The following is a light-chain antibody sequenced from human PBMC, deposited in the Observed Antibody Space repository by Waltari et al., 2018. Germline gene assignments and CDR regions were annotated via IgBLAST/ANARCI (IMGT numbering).Light chain of an antibody. CDR1: SSNIGSNT. Sequence: QSVLTQPPSASGTPGQRVTISCSGSSSNIGSNTVNWYQQLPGTAPKLLTYSNNQRPAGVPDRFSGSKSGTSASLAIGGLQSEDEADYYCAAWDDSLNGWVFGGGTKLTVL. J-gene: IGLJ3*02. CDR3: AAWDDSLNGWV. V-gene: IGLV1-44*01. CDR2: SNN.